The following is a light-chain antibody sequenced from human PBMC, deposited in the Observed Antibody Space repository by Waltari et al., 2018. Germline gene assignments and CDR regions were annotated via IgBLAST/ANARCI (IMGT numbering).Light chain of an antibody. CDR1: SGHSNNI. CDR3: QTGGHGTWV. V-gene: IGLV4-69*01. CDR2: INSDGSH. Sequence: QLVVTQSSSASASLGASVKLTCTLDSGHSNNIIAWLQQQPEKGHRYLMKINSDGSHSKGDEIPDRFSGSSSGAERYLTISNLQSEDEGDYYCQTGGHGTWVFGGGTKLTVL. J-gene: IGLJ3*02.